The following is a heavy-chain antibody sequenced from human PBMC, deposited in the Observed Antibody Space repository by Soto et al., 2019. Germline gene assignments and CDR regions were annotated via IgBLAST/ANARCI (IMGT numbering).Heavy chain of an antibody. CDR3: ARARLDTPALDY. D-gene: IGHD2-2*01. V-gene: IGHV3-30-3*01. CDR2: ISYDRSNK. CDR1: GVTFSSYA. J-gene: IGHJ4*02. Sequence: QVQLVESGGGVVQPGRSLRLSCAASGVTFSSYAMHWVRQAPGKGLEWVAVISYDRSNKYYADSVKGRFTISRDNSKNTLYLQMNSLRAEDTALYYCARARLDTPALDYWGQGTLVTVSS.